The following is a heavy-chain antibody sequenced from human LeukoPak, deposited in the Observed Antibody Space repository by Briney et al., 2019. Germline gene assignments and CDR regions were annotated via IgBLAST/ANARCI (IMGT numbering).Heavy chain of an antibody. CDR1: GGSISSGGYY. CDR2: IYDSGST. J-gene: IGHJ6*02. V-gene: IGHV4-31*03. Sequence: SETLSLTCTVSGGSISSGGYYWSWIRQHPGKGLEWIGYIYDSGSTYYNPSLKSRVTISVDTSQNQFSLKLNSVTAADTAVYYCARGGDSRGMDVWGQGPRSPSP. CDR3: ARGGDSRGMDV. D-gene: IGHD2-21*02.